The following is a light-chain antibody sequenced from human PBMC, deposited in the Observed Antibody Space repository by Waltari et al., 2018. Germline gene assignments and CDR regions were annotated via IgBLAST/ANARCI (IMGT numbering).Light chain of an antibody. V-gene: IGKV3-11*01. CDR3: QQPGF. CDR1: QNVHNY. CDR2: DAS. J-gene: IGKJ4*01. Sequence: EVVLTQSPATLSLSQRERATLSCKASQNVHNYLAWYQQKPGQAPRRLIYDASNRATGIPARFSGSGSGTDFTLTISSLESEDSAVYYCQQPGFFGGGTKVEIK.